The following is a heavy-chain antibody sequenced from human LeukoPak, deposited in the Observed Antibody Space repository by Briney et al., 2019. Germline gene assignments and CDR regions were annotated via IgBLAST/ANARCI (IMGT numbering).Heavy chain of an antibody. CDR2: INPNSGGT. J-gene: IGHJ4*02. V-gene: IGHV1-2*02. CDR1: GYTFTGYY. CDR3: ASGYDSSGYYESYFDY. Sequence: ASVKVSCKASGYTFTGYYMHWVRQAPGQGLEWMGWINPNSGGTSYAQKFQGRVTMTRDTSISTAYMELSRLRSDDTAVYYCASGYDSSGYYESYFDYWGQGTLVTVSS. D-gene: IGHD3-22*01.